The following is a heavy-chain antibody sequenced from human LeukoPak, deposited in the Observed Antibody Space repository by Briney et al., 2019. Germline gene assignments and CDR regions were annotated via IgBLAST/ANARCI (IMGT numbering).Heavy chain of an antibody. Sequence: SETLSLTCAVYGGSFNYYWSWIRQPPGKGLEWIGDINQSGITNYDPPLKSRVTISIDTSKNQLSLKVTSVTAADTAVYYCARGSHRAWEVLLDWGQGTLVTVSS. CDR1: GGSFNYY. CDR3: ARGSHRAWEVLLD. CDR2: INQSGIT. V-gene: IGHV4-34*01. J-gene: IGHJ4*02. D-gene: IGHD3-10*01.